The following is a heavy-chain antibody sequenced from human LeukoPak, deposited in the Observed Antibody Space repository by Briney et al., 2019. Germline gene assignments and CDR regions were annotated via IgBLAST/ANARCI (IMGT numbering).Heavy chain of an antibody. J-gene: IGHJ5*02. V-gene: IGHV3-30*18. Sequence: PGRSLRLSCSASGFTFSSYAMHWVRQAPGKGLEWVAVISYDGSNRSFADSVKGRFTISRDNSKNTLYLQMNGLRAEDTAVYYCAKDGCRITSCHVLVDPWGQGTLVTVSS. CDR2: ISYDGSNR. CDR3: AKDGCRITSCHVLVDP. CDR1: GFTFSSYA. D-gene: IGHD2-2*01.